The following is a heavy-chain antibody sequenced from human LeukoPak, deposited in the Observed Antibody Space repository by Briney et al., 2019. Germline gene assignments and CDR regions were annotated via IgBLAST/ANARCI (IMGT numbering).Heavy chain of an antibody. Sequence: PSETLSPTCTVSGGSISSHYWSWIRQPPGKRMEWIGHVYNSGTTKYNPSLRSRVTISADTSKNQVSLRLTSVTAADTAVYYCARNRRSDADAFDIWGQGTMVTVSS. CDR2: VYNSGTT. J-gene: IGHJ3*02. CDR3: ARNRRSDADAFDI. CDR1: GGSISSHY. V-gene: IGHV4-59*08.